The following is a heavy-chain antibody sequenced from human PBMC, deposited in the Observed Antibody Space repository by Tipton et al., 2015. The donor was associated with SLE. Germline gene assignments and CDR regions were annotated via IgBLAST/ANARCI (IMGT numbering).Heavy chain of an antibody. CDR1: GGSISSYY. CDR3: AGQRGWSWFDP. D-gene: IGHD6-25*01. J-gene: IGHJ5*02. CDR2: IYTSGST. Sequence: TLSLTCTVSGGSISSYYWSWIRQPAGKGLEWIGRIYTSGSTNYTPSLKSRVTMSVDTAKNQFSLKLSSVTAADTAVYYCAGQRGWSWFDPCGQGTLVTVSS. V-gene: IGHV4-4*07.